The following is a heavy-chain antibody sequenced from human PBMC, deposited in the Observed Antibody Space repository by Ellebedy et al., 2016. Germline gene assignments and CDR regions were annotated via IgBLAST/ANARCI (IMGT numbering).Heavy chain of an antibody. J-gene: IGHJ4*02. V-gene: IGHV3-53*01. Sequence: GGSLRLXXAASGFTVGRNYMSWFRQAPGKGLEWVSLIDTVDNTYYADSVKGRFSISRDNPKNTLYLQMISLRAEDTAVYYCARVWTPTSGRQRALDYWGQGTLVTVSS. CDR1: GFTVGRNY. CDR3: ARVWTPTSGRQRALDY. D-gene: IGHD1-26*01. CDR2: IDTVDNT.